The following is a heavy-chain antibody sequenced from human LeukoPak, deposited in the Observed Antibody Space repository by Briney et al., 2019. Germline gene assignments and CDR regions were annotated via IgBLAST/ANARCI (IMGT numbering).Heavy chain of an antibody. CDR1: GFTFSSYA. D-gene: IGHD3-10*01. J-gene: IGHJ3*02. Sequence: GGSLRLSCAASGFTFSSYAMSWVRQAPGKGLEWVSAISGSGGSTYYADSVKGRFTISRDNSKNTLYLQMNSLRAEDTAVYYCAKDFSFGIRSDDAFDIWGQGTMVTVSS. CDR3: AKDFSFGIRSDDAFDI. V-gene: IGHV3-23*01. CDR2: ISGSGGST.